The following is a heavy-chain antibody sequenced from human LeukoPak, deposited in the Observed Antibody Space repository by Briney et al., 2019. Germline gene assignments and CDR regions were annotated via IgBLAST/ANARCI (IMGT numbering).Heavy chain of an antibody. D-gene: IGHD5-24*01. CDR3: VRNRGWLQFDN. CDR1: GFTLSSSG. CDR2: IKYDGIDK. Sequence: GGSLRLSCVASGFTLSSSGMHWVRQAPGKGLEWVAMIKYDGIDKQYLDSVKGRFTISRDNAKNSLYLDMNSLRAEDTAMYYCVRNRGWLQFDNWGQGTLVTVSS. V-gene: IGHV3-7*01. J-gene: IGHJ4*02.